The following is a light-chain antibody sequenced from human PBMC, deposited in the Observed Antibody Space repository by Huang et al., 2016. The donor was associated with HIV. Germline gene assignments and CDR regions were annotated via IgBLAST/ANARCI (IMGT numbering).Light chain of an antibody. CDR3: MQSLPTPQT. CDR1: QSLLHSNGYNY. CDR2: LGF. V-gene: IGKV2-28*01. J-gene: IGKJ1*01. Sequence: DIVMTQSPLSLPVTPGEPASISCRSSQSLLHSNGYNYLDWYLQKPGQSPQLLIYLGFQRASGVPDRFSGSGSGTDFTLKISRVEAEDVGVYYCMQSLPTPQTFGQGTKVEIK.